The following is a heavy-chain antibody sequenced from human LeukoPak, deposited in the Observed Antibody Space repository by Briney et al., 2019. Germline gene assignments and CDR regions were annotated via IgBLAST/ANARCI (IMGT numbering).Heavy chain of an antibody. CDR3: ARDDENGYNSLDY. J-gene: IGHJ4*02. Sequence: PGRSLRLSCAASGFTFSSYSMHWVRQAPGKGLECAAVISNDGGSKYYADSVKGRFTISRDNSKNTLYLQMNSLRADDTAVFYCARDDENGYNSLDYWGQGTLVTVSS. D-gene: IGHD5-12*01. CDR2: ISNDGGSK. CDR1: GFTFSSYS. V-gene: IGHV3-30-3*01.